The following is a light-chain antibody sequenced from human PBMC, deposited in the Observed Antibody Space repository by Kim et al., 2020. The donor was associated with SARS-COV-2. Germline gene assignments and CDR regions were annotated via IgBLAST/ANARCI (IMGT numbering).Light chain of an antibody. CDR2: EVS. CDR1: RSDVGSFNL. V-gene: IGLV2-23*02. CDR3: CSYAGSSTFV. Sequence: GQLITISCTGTRSDVGSFNLVSWYQTHPGKAPKLMIYEVSKRPSGVSNRFSGSKSGNTASLTISGLQAEDEADYYCCSYAGSSTFVFGGGTQLTVL. J-gene: IGLJ2*01.